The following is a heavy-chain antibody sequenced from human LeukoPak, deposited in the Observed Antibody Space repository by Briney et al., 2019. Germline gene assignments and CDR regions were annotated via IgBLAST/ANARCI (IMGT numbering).Heavy chain of an antibody. Sequence: ASVKVSCKASGYTFTSYGITWLRQAPGQGLEWMGWITTYNGNTYYAQNFQGRVTMTADTSTSTAYMEVRSLRSDDTAVYYCARLSPPIASFCSGGTCYSGGLVPWGQGTLVTASS. J-gene: IGHJ5*02. CDR1: GYTFTSYG. V-gene: IGHV1-18*01. CDR3: ARLSPPIASFCSGGTCYSGGLVP. CDR2: ITTYNGNT. D-gene: IGHD2-15*01.